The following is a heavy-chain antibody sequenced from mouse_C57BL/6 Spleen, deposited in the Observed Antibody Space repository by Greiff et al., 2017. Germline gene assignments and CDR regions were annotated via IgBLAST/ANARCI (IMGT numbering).Heavy chain of an antibody. J-gene: IGHJ2*01. CDR2: ISDGGSYT. D-gene: IGHD1-1*01. CDR3: ARGGGRTHFDY. Sequence: EVQLVESGGGLVKPGGSLKLSCAASGFTFSSYAMSWVRQTPEKRLEWVATISDGGSYTYYPDNVKGRFTISRDNAKNNLYLQMSHLKSEDTAMYYCARGGGRTHFDYWGQGTTLTVSS. V-gene: IGHV5-4*01. CDR1: GFTFSSYA.